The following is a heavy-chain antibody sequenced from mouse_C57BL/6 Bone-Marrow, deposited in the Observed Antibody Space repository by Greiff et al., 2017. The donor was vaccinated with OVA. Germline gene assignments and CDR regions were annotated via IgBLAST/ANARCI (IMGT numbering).Heavy chain of an antibody. Sequence: QVQLQQSGAEVVRPGASVKLSCKASGYTFTDHYINWVKQRPGQGLEWIARIYPGSGNTYYNEKFKCKATLTAEKSSNTAYMQLSSLTSEDSAVYFCARDDGYFFEYWGQGTTLTVSS. V-gene: IGHV1-76*01. CDR2: IYPGSGNT. CDR3: ARDDGYFFEY. CDR1: GYTFTDHY. J-gene: IGHJ2*01. D-gene: IGHD2-3*01.